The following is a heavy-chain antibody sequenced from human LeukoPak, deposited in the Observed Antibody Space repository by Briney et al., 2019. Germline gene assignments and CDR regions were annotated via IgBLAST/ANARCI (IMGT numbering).Heavy chain of an antibody. CDR1: GYTFTGYY. CDR3: AREVVNGDWFDT. J-gene: IGHJ5*02. Sequence: GASVKVSCKASGYTFTGYYMHWVRQAPGQGLEWMGWMNPNSGDTGYAQKFQGRINITRDTSTRTAYMELTSLRYDDTAVYYCAREVVNGDWFDTWGQGTLVTVAS. V-gene: IGHV1-2*02. CDR2: MNPNSGDT. D-gene: IGHD2-2*01.